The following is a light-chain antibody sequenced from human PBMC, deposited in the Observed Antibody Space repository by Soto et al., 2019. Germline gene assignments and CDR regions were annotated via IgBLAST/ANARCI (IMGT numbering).Light chain of an antibody. CDR1: QSVTKY. CDR2: DVS. J-gene: IGKJ4*01. CDR3: HQRSNWPLT. Sequence: EVVLTQSPATLSLSPGERATLSCRASQSVTKYLAWYQQKPGQALRLLIYDVSKRATGIPARFSGSGSETDFTLTISSLEPGDFAFYYCHQRSNWPLTFGGGTKLDIK. V-gene: IGKV3-11*01.